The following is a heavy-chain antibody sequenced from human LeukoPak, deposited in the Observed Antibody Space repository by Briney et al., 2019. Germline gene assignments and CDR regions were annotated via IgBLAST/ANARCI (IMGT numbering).Heavy chain of an antibody. CDR2: IRSKTDVGTT. V-gene: IGHV3-15*01. CDR3: TTEYYYFDH. J-gene: IGHJ4*02. CDR1: GFTFSNAW. Sequence: GGSLRLSCAASGFTFSNAWLSWVRQAPGKGLEWVARIRSKTDVGTTDYAAPVKGRFIISRDDADDTLYLQMNSLKSEDTAVYYCTTEYYYFDHWGQGILVTVSS. D-gene: IGHD3-10*01.